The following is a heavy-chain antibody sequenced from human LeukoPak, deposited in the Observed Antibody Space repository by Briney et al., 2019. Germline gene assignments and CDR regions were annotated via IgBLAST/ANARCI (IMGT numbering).Heavy chain of an antibody. V-gene: IGHV3-30*04. CDR2: ISYDGSNK. D-gene: IGHD5-12*01. Sequence: PGRSLRLSCAASGFTFSSYAMHWVRQAPGKGLEWVAVISYDGSNKYYADSVKGRFTISRDNSKNTLYLQMNSLRAEDTAVYYCARDFSGYSDLPVYYFDYWGQGTLVTVSS. CDR1: GFTFSSYA. J-gene: IGHJ4*02. CDR3: ARDFSGYSDLPVYYFDY.